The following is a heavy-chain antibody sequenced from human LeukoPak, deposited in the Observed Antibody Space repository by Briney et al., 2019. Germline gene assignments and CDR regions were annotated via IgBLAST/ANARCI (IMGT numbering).Heavy chain of an antibody. CDR1: GFTFDDYA. J-gene: IGHJ4*02. CDR2: ISWNSGSI. Sequence: PGGSLRLSCAASGFTFDDYAMHWVRQAPGKGLEWVSGISWNSGSIGYADSVKGRFTISRDNAKNSLYLQMNSLRAEDTAVYYCARGGYSYGLWGQGTLVTVSS. V-gene: IGHV3-9*01. CDR3: ARGGYSYGL. D-gene: IGHD5-18*01.